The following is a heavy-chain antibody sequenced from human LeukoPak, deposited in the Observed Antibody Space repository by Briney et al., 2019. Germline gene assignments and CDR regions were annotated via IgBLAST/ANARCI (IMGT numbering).Heavy chain of an antibody. J-gene: IGHJ4*02. V-gene: IGHV3-74*01. CDR2: INSDGSST. CDR1: GFTFSSYW. Sequence: KTGGSLRLSCAASGFTFSSYWMHWVRQAPGKGLVWVSRINSDGSSTSYADSVKGRFTISRDNAKNTLYLQMNSLRAEDTAVYYCASPWSPEDYYFDYWGQGTLVTVSS. D-gene: IGHD3-3*01. CDR3: ASPWSPEDYYFDY.